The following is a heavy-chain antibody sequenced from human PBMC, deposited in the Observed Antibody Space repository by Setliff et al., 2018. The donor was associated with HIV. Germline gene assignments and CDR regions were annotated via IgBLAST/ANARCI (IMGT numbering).Heavy chain of an antibody. CDR2: FDPEDGER. V-gene: IGHV1-24*01. D-gene: IGHD3-16*02. Sequence: GASVKVSCKVFGYTLAALSIHWVRQAPGKGLEWMGGFDPEDGERINAEKFQGRVTMTADTSTDTAYMALSSLTSEDTAVYYCATDPGRRITFGGVIVNPDYWGQGTTVTVSS. CDR1: GYTLAALS. CDR3: ATDPGRRITFGGVIVNPDY. J-gene: IGHJ6*02.